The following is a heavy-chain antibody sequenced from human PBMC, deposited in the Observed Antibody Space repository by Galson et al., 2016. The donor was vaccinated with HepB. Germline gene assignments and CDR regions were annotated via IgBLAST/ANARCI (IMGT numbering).Heavy chain of an antibody. V-gene: IGHV3-23*01. D-gene: IGHD6-19*01. Sequence: SLRLSCAASGFTFSSHAMSWVRQAPGKGLEWVSAITGNGGSAYYADSVKGRFTFSRDNSKNTLYLQMNSLRAEDTAVYYCAKRSMSAVAGSFDFWGQGTLVTVSS. CDR1: GFTFSSHA. CDR2: ITGNGGSA. CDR3: AKRSMSAVAGSFDF. J-gene: IGHJ4*02.